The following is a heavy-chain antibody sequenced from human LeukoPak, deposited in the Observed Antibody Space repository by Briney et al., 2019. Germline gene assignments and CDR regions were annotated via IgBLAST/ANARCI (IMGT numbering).Heavy chain of an antibody. D-gene: IGHD2-21*01. Sequence: PSETLSLTCAVSGYSISSGYYWGWIRQPPGKGLEWIGSIYHSGSTYYNPSLKSRVTISVDTSKNQFSLKLSSVTAADTAVYYCARSAGLGIYYLDYWGRGTLVTVSS. CDR1: GYSISSGYY. CDR3: ARSAGLGIYYLDY. V-gene: IGHV4-38-2*01. CDR2: IYHSGST. J-gene: IGHJ4*02.